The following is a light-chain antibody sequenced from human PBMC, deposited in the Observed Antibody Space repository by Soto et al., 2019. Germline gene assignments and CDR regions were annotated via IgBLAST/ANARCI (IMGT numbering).Light chain of an antibody. CDR1: QSVSSN. Sequence: EIVMTQSPATLSVSPGERATLSCRASQSVSSNLAWYQQKPGQAPRLLIYGASTRATGIPVGFSGSGSGTEFTLTISSLQSEDFAVYYCQQYNNWPRTFGQGTKVEIK. CDR2: GAS. V-gene: IGKV3-15*01. J-gene: IGKJ1*01. CDR3: QQYNNWPRT.